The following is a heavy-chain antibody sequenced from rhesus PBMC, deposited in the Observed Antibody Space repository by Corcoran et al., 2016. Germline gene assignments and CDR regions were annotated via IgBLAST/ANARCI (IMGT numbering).Heavy chain of an antibody. V-gene: IGHV4-80*01. CDR2: IHGNTWEA. CDR3: AGWHFRGGSFGLDS. CDR1: GGSMSSNW. J-gene: IGHJ6*01. Sequence: QVQLQESGPGLVEPSETLSLTCSVSGGSMSSNWWSWTLQLPGKRLEWIGDIHGNTWEAKYSPALQSRGTLSRGAAKSQYFLGRTSLTAADTAVYYCAGWHFRGGSFGLDSWGQGVVVPVSS. D-gene: IGHD6-37*01.